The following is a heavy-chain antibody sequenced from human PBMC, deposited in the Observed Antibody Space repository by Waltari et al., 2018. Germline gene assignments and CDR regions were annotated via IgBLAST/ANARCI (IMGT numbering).Heavy chain of an antibody. V-gene: IGHV3-48*03. J-gene: IGHJ4*02. Sequence: EVQLVESGGGLVQPGGSLRLSCAVSGFTISSYEMNWVRQAPGKGLEWVSYSTSSGNTIYYADSVKGRFTISRDNAKTSLYLQMHSLRAEDTAVYYCARPYCSGGSCYPGYFDYWGQGTLVTVSS. D-gene: IGHD2-15*01. CDR3: ARPYCSGGSCYPGYFDY. CDR1: GFTISSYE. CDR2: STSSGNTI.